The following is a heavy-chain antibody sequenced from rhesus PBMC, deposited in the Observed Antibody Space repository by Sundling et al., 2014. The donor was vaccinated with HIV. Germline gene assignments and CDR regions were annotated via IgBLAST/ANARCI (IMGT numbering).Heavy chain of an antibody. CDR1: GFTFSSYD. CDR2: ISSGGGTT. J-gene: IGHJ4*01. CDR3: ATPVDTVGTVTPDY. Sequence: EVQLVESGGGLVQPGGSLRLSCAASGFTFSSYDMYWVRQAPGKGLEWISGISSGGGTTYYADSVKGRFTISRDNSKTTFSLQMNSLTTEDTAVYYCATPVDTVGTVTPDYWGQGSWSPSPQ. V-gene: IGHV3S42*01. D-gene: IGHD5-24*01.